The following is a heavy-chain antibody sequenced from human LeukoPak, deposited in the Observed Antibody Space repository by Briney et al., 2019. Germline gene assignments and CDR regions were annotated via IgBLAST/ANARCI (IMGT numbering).Heavy chain of an antibody. Sequence: PGGSLRLSCAASGFTFSSYAMSWVRQAPGKGLEWVSTISGSGGSTYYADSVKGRFTISRDNSKNTLYLQMNSLRAEDTAVYYCAKDTHHLGGEEPINYYYYYYMDVWGKGTTVTVSS. CDR1: GFTFSSYA. D-gene: IGHD3-16*01. CDR2: ISGSGGST. J-gene: IGHJ6*03. V-gene: IGHV3-23*01. CDR3: AKDTHHLGGEEPINYYYYYYMDV.